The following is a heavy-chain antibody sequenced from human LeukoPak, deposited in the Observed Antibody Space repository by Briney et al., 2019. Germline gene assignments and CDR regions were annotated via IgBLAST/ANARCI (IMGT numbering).Heavy chain of an antibody. CDR2: INPDGTTT. J-gene: IGHJ4*02. D-gene: IGHD3-3*01. CDR1: GFTFSAFW. CDR3: AKDPLPYDFAGLDY. Sequence: PGGSLRLSCAASGFTFSAFWMHWVRQAPGKGLAWVSHINPDGTTTTYADSVKGRFTISRDNAKNTLYLQMNSLRAEDTAVYYCAKDPLPYDFAGLDYWGQGTLVTVSS. V-gene: IGHV3-74*01.